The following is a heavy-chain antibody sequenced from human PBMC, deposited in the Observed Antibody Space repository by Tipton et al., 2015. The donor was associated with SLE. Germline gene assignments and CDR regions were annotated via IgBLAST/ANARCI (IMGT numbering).Heavy chain of an antibody. Sequence: SLRLSCTASAFTFGDYAMSWVRQAPGKGLEWVGFIRSNAHGGTAEYAASVRGRFIISREDSKSIAYLRMNSLKTEDTGLYYCTRGVWFREFIDYWGQGTLVTVSS. CDR3: TRGVWFREFIDY. V-gene: IGHV3-49*04. D-gene: IGHD3-10*01. CDR1: AFTFGDYA. J-gene: IGHJ4*02. CDR2: IRSNAHGGTA.